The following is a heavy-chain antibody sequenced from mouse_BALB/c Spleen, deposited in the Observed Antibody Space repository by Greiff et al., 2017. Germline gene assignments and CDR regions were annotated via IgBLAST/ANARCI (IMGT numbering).Heavy chain of an antibody. CDR3: TGYGSSFAY. J-gene: IGHJ3*01. D-gene: IGHD1-1*01. Sequence: VQLHQSGAELVKPGASVKLSCKASGYTFTSYYMYWVKQRPGQGLEWIGEINPSNGGTNFNEKFKSKATLTVDKSSSTAYMQLSSLTSEDSSVYYCTGYGSSFAYWGQGTLVTVSA. CDR1: GYTFTSYY. CDR2: INPSNGGT. V-gene: IGHV1S81*02.